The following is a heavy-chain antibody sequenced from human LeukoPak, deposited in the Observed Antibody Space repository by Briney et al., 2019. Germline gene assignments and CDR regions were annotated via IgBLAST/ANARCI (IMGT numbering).Heavy chain of an antibody. CDR2: INPSGGST. CDR1: GYTFTSYY. J-gene: IGHJ3*02. Sequence: ASVNVSCKASGYTFTSYYMHWVRQAPGQGLEWMGIINPSGGSTSYAQKFQGRVTMTRDTSTSTVYMELSSLRSEDTAVYYCARESSSGAFDIWGQGTMVTVSS. CDR3: ARESSSGAFDI. V-gene: IGHV1-46*01. D-gene: IGHD6-13*01.